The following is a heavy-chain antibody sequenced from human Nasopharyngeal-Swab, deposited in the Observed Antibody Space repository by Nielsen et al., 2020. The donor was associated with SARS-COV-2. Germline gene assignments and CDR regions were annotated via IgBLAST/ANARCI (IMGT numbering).Heavy chain of an antibody. CDR1: GGSISSYY. CDR3: ARAPDGYNWKTDAFDI. D-gene: IGHD5-24*01. CDR2: IYYSGST. J-gene: IGHJ3*02. V-gene: IGHV4-59*01. Sequence: SETLSLTCTVSGGSISSYYWSWIRQLPGKGLGWIGYIYYSGSTNYNPSLKSRVTISVDTSKNQFSLKLSSVTAADTAVYYCARAPDGYNWKTDAFDIWCQGTMVTVSS.